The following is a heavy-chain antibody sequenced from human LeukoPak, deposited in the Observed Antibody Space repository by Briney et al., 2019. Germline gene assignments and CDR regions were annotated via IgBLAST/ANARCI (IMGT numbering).Heavy chain of an antibody. V-gene: IGHV3-30*18. CDR1: GFIFSSYG. CDR3: AKPRFGSGRGNGFVM. J-gene: IGHJ3*02. CDR2: ISYDGSNK. D-gene: IGHD3-10*01. Sequence: GGSLRLSCAASGFIFSSYGMHWVRQAPGKGLEWVAVISYDGSNKYYADSVKGRFTISRDNSKNTMYLQMNSLRTEDTAVYSCAKPRFGSGRGNGFVMWGQGTLVTVSS.